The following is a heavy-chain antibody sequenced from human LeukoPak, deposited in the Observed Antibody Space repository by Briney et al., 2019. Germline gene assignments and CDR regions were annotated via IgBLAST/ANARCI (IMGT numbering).Heavy chain of an antibody. V-gene: IGHV4-39*07. CDR2: IYYSGST. Sequence: PSETLSLTCTVSGGSISSSSYYWGWIRQPPGKGLEWIGSIYYSGSTNYNPSLKSRVTISVDTSKNQFSLKLSSVTAADTAVYYCARQGYAGNSGYFDYWGQGTLVTVSS. CDR1: GGSISSSSYY. D-gene: IGHD4-23*01. J-gene: IGHJ4*02. CDR3: ARQGYAGNSGYFDY.